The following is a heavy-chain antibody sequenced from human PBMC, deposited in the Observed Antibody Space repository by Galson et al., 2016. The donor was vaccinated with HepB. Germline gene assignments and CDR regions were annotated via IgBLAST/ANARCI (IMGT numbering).Heavy chain of an antibody. CDR3: ARHGGRGAFDI. Sequence: SVKVSCKASGYTFPTYGISWVRQAPGQGLEWMGWISAYNGNANYAQKFQGRVTMTTDTSATTAYMDLRSLRSDDNAVFYCARHGGRGAFDIWGQGIMVTGSS. CDR1: GYTFPTYG. CDR2: ISAYNGNA. D-gene: IGHD5-24*01. J-gene: IGHJ3*02. V-gene: IGHV1-18*01.